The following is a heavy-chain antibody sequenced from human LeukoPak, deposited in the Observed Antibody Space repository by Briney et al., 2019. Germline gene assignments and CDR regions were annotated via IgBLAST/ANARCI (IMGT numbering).Heavy chain of an antibody. CDR2: ICYSGST. J-gene: IGHJ5*02. V-gene: IGHV4-39*07. CDR3: ARAACNSTSCYGGGNWFDP. Sequence: PSETLSLTCTVSGGSVSSSSYCWGWIRRPPGKGLEWIGSICYSGSTYYNPSLKSRVTISVDTSKNQFSLELNSVTAADTAMYYCARAACNSTSCYGGGNWFDPWGQGTLVTVSS. CDR1: GGSVSSSSYC. D-gene: IGHD2-2*01.